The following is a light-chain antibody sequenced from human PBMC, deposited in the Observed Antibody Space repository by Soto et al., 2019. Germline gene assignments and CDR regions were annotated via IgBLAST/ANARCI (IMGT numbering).Light chain of an antibody. V-gene: IGKV3-11*01. CDR1: QSVSSS. J-gene: IGKJ3*01. CDR3: QLSSNWPPLFT. CDR2: DTS. Sequence: EIVLTQSPVTLSLAPGERATLSCRASQSVSSSLGWYQQKPGQAPRLLIYDTSNRATGIPARFSGSGSGTDFTLTISSLEPEDFAVYYCQLSSNWPPLFTFGPGTKVDIK.